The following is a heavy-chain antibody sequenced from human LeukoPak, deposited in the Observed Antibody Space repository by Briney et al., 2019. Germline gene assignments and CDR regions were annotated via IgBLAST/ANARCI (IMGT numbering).Heavy chain of an antibody. CDR3: ARSRYGGKPFDY. J-gene: IGHJ4*02. CDR1: GFTFSSYG. D-gene: IGHD2-15*01. V-gene: IGHV3-33*01. Sequence: GGSLRLSCAASGFTFSSYGMPWVRQAPGKGLEWVAVIWYDGSNKYYADSAKGRFTISRDNSKNTLYLQMNSLRAEDTAVYYCARSRYGGKPFDYWGQGTLVTVSS. CDR2: IWYDGSNK.